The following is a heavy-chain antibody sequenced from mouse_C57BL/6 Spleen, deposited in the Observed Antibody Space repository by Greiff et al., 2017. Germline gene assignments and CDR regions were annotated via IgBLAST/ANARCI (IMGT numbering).Heavy chain of an antibody. D-gene: IGHD2-4*01. V-gene: IGHV3-6*01. Sequence: EVQLQESGPGLVKPSQSLSLTCSVTGYSITSGYYWNWIRQFPGNKLEWMGYISYDGSNNYNPSLKNRISITRDTSKNQFFLKLNSVTTEDTATYYCARESLYDYGGNPHFDYWGQGTTLTVSS. CDR2: ISYDGSN. CDR1: GYSITSGYY. J-gene: IGHJ2*01. CDR3: ARESLYDYGGNPHFDY.